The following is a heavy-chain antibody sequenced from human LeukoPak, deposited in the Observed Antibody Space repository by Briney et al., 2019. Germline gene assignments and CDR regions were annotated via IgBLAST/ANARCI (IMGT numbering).Heavy chain of an antibody. V-gene: IGHV1-46*01. J-gene: IGHJ4*02. D-gene: IGHD3-16*01. CDR1: GYTFTSYY. CDR2: INPSGGST. Sequence: ASVKVSCKASGYTFTSYYMHWVRQAQGQGLEWMGIINPSGGSTSYAKKFQGRGTVTREMSTSTGHVALSLLRFEDTAVDFCARAPVWVTADLDFDHWGQGTLVTVSS. CDR3: ARAPVWVTADLDFDH.